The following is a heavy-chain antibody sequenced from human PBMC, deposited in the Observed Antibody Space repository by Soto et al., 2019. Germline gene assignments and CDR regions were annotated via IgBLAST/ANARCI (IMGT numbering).Heavy chain of an antibody. D-gene: IGHD3-22*01. V-gene: IGHV4-30-4*01. CDR3: AREGPYYYESSGYTVSPYFDY. J-gene: IGHJ4*02. Sequence: NPSETLSLTCTVSGGSISSGDYYWSWIRQPPGKGLEWIGYIYYSGSTYYNPSLKSRVTISVDTSKNQFSLKLSSVTAADTAVYYCAREGPYYYESSGYTVSPYFDYWGQGTLVTVSS. CDR1: GGSISSGDYY. CDR2: IYYSGST.